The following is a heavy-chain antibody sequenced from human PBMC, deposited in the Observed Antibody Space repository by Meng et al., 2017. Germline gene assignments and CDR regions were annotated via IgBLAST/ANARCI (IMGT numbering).Heavy chain of an antibody. CDR2: IYSGGST. V-gene: IGHV3-53*01. CDR3: VLDTAIGGTDY. J-gene: IGHJ4*02. CDR1: GFTFSSYD. Sequence: GESLKISCAASGFTFSSYDMHWVRQAPGKGLEWVSVIYSGGSTYYADSVKGRFTISRDNSKNTLYLQMNSLRAEDTAVYYCVLDTAIGGTDYWGQGTLVTVSS. D-gene: IGHD5-18*01.